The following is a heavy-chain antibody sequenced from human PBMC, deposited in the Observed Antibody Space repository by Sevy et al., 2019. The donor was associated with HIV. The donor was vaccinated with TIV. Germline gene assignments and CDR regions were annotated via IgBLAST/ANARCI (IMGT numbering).Heavy chain of an antibody. V-gene: IGHV3-49*04. D-gene: IGHD1-1*01. Sequence: GGSLRLSCTTSGFTFGDYAMNWVRQAPGKGLEWVAFLKSKAAAGTVDHAASVKGRFTISRDDSKSIAYLQMNDLTTEDTGVYYCTRWKGLQSIFDYWGQGALVTVSS. CDR1: GFTFGDYA. CDR3: TRWKGLQSIFDY. J-gene: IGHJ4*02. CDR2: LKSKAAAGTV.